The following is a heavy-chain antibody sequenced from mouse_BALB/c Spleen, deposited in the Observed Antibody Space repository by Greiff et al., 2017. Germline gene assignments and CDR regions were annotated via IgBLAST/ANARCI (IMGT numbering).Heavy chain of an antibody. CDR2: ISYSGST. V-gene: IGHV3-2*02. J-gene: IGHJ2*01. CDR1: GYSITSDYA. D-gene: IGHD1-1*01. CDR3: ARRYYGGFDY. Sequence: EVMLVESGPGLVKPSQSLSLTCTVTGYSITSDYAWNWIRQFPGNKLEWMGYISYSGSTSYNPSLKSRISITRDTSKNQFFLQLNSVTTEDTATYYCARRYYGGFDYWGQGTTLTVSS.